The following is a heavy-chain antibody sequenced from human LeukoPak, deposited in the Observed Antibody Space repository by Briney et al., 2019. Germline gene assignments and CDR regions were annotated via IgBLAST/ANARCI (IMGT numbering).Heavy chain of an antibody. Sequence: GGSLRLSCADSGFTFSSHSMSWVRQAPGMGLEWVSSISGSSSYIFYADSVKGRFTISRDNAKNSLYLQMNSLRAEDTAVYYCARAYALEYYDFWSGYYGFDYWGQGTLVTVSS. CDR1: GFTFSSHS. V-gene: IGHV3-21*01. J-gene: IGHJ4*02. CDR2: ISGSSSYI. CDR3: ARAYALEYYDFWSGYYGFDY. D-gene: IGHD3-3*01.